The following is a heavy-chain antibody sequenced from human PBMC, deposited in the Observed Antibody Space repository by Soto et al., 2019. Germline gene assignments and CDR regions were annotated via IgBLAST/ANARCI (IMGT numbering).Heavy chain of an antibody. CDR3: ARIWGPYYYYGMDV. V-gene: IGHV2-26*01. J-gene: IGHJ6*02. CDR1: GFSLSNARMG. Sequence: QVTLKESGPVLVKPTETLTLTCTVSGFSLSNARMGVSWIRQPPGKALEWLAHIFSNDEKSYSTSLKSRLTISKDTSKSQVVLTMTNMDPVDTATYCCARIWGPYYYYGMDVWGQGTTVTVSS. D-gene: IGHD7-27*01. CDR2: IFSNDEK.